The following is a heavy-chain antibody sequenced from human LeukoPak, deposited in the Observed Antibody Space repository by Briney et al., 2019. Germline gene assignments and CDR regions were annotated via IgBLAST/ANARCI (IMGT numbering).Heavy chain of an antibody. CDR1: GYSISSGYY. V-gene: IGHV4-38-2*01. J-gene: IGHJ6*03. Sequence: SETLSLTCAVSGYSISSGYYWGWIRQPPGKGLEWIGSIYHSGSTYYNPSLKSRVTISVDTSKNHFSLKLSSVTAADTAVYYCARRDYYYYMDVWGKGTTVTVSS. CDR2: IYHSGST. CDR3: ARRDYYYYMDV.